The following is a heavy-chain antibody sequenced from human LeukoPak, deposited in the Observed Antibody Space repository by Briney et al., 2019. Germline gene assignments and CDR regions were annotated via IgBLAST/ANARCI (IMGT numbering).Heavy chain of an antibody. J-gene: IGHJ4*02. CDR3: AKDQWSSYGYSAPVDY. V-gene: IGHV3-23*01. D-gene: IGHD5-18*01. CDR2: ISGSGVST. Sequence: GGSLRLSCAASGDTFSSYAMSWVRQAPGKGLEWVSGISGSGVSTYYADSVKGRFTISRDNSKNTLYLQMNSLRAEDTAVYYCAKDQWSSYGYSAPVDYWGQGTLVTVSS. CDR1: GDTFSSYA.